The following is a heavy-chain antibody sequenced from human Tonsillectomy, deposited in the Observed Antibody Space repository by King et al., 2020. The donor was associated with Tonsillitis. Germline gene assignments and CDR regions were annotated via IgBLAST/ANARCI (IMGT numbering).Heavy chain of an antibody. V-gene: IGHV3-21*01. J-gene: IGHJ4*02. D-gene: IGHD3-10*01. Sequence: VQLVESGGGLVKPGGSLRLSCAASGFTFSSYSMNCVRQAPGKGLEWVSSISSSSSYIYYADSVKGRFTISRDNAKNSLYLQMNSLRAEDTAVYYCARDAPQRYGSGSYYSDFDYWGQGTLVTVSS. CDR2: ISSSSSYI. CDR3: ARDAPQRYGSGSYYSDFDY. CDR1: GFTFSSYS.